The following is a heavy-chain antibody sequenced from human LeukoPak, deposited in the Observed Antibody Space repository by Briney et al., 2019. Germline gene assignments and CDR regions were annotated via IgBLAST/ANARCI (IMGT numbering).Heavy chain of an antibody. CDR3: ARGGYSSSWFPRTDDY. V-gene: IGHV3-21*01. CDR2: ISSSSSYI. J-gene: IGHJ4*02. CDR1: GFTFSSYS. D-gene: IGHD6-13*01. Sequence: PGGSLRLACAASGFTFSSYSMNWVRQAPGKGLEWVSSISSSSSYIYYADSVKGRFTISRDNAKNSLYLQMNSLRAEDTAVYYCARGGYSSSWFPRTDDYWGQGTLVTVSS.